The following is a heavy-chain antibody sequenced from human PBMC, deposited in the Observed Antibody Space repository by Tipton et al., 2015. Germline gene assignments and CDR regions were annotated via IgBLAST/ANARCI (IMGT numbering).Heavy chain of an antibody. V-gene: IGHV5-51*01. J-gene: IGHJ5*02. Sequence: QLVQSGAVVKKPGESLKISCKGSEDIFRSYWIGWVRQMPGKGLEWMGIIYSGDSDAKYSPSFEGQVTISADKSINTAYLQWRSLKTSDTAVYYCARGYSPRRWFDPWGQGTLVTVSS. CDR1: EDIFRSYW. CDR3: ARGYSPRRWFDP. D-gene: IGHD5-18*01. CDR2: IYSGDSDA.